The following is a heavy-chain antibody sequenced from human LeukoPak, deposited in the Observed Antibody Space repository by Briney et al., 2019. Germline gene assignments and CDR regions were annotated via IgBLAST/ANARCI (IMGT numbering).Heavy chain of an antibody. V-gene: IGHV3-30*04. CDR3: ARAPYYYDSSGYHNWFDP. Sequence: PGRSLRLSCAASGFTFSSYAMHWVRQAPGKGLEWVAVISYDGSDKYYADSVKGRFTISRDNSKNTLYLQMNSLRAEDTAVYYCARAPYYYDSSGYHNWFDPWGQGTLVTVSS. J-gene: IGHJ5*02. CDR1: GFTFSSYA. D-gene: IGHD3-22*01. CDR2: ISYDGSDK.